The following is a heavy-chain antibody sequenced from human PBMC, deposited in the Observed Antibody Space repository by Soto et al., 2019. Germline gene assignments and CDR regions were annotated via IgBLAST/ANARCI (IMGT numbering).Heavy chain of an antibody. CDR2: IKQDGSEK. D-gene: IGHD2-2*01. V-gene: IGHV3-7*01. CDR1: GFTFSSYW. Sequence: EVQLVESGGDLVQPGGSLRLSCAASGFTFSSYWMSWVRQAPGKGLEWVANIKQDGSEKYYMESVKGRFTMSRDNAKNSLYLQMNSLRAEDTAVYYCARVLKEGAAAPIPPHYYYYYGMDVWGQGTTVTVSS. J-gene: IGHJ6*02. CDR3: ARVLKEGAAAPIPPHYYYYYGMDV.